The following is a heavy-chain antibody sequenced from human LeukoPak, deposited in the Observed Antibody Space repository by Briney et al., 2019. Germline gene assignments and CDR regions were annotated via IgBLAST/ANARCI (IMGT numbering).Heavy chain of an antibody. CDR2: VHSNGKT. Sequence: SETLSLTCIVSGGSISSYYWSWIRQPPGKWLDWIGSVHSNGKTYYNLSLNNRVTISADTSMKQFSLRLSPVTAADTAVYFCVRDTGNFEIDYWGQGTLVTVSS. V-gene: IGHV4-59*05. CDR3: VRDTGNFEIDY. D-gene: IGHD1-26*01. J-gene: IGHJ4*02. CDR1: GGSISSYY.